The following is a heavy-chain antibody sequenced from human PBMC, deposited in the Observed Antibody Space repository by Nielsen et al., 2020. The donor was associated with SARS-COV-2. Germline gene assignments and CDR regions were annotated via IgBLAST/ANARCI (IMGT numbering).Heavy chain of an antibody. J-gene: IGHJ3*02. Sequence: GESLKISCAASGFPFSSFAMHWVRQAPGKGLEWVAVISFDGSDEYSADSVKGRFTISRDNAKNKLYLQMTSLRTEDTAVYYCAREDSWELLRTYDALDIWGKGTMVSVSS. V-gene: IGHV3-30-3*01. D-gene: IGHD1-26*01. CDR2: ISFDGSDE. CDR3: AREDSWELLRTYDALDI. CDR1: GFPFSSFA.